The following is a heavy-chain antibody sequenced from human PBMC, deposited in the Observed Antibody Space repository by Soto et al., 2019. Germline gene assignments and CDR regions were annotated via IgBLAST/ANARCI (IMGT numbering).Heavy chain of an antibody. CDR3: ARWSSSGWPYFDY. D-gene: IGHD6-19*01. J-gene: IGHJ4*02. Sequence: QVQLVQSGAEVKKPGSSVKVSFKASGDTFSTSSFNWVRQAPGQGLEWMGGIIPIFGTAHYVQKFQGRVTITADKSTGTASMELSSLRSEDTAVYYCARWSSSGWPYFDYWGQGTLGTVSS. V-gene: IGHV1-69*06. CDR1: GDTFSTSS. CDR2: IIPIFGTA.